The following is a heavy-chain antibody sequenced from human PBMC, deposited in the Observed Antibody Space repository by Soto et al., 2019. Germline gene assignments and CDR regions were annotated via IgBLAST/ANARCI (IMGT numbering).Heavy chain of an antibody. Sequence: QVQRVQSGAEVKKPGCSVKVSCKASGGTFSSYAISWVRQAPGQGLEWMGGIIPIFGTANYAQKFQGRVTITADKSTSTAYMELSSLRSEDTAVYYCASSLITFGGAISPGADWGQGTLVTVSS. V-gene: IGHV1-69*06. D-gene: IGHD3-16*01. CDR3: ASSLITFGGAISPGAD. J-gene: IGHJ4*02. CDR1: GGTFSSYA. CDR2: IIPIFGTA.